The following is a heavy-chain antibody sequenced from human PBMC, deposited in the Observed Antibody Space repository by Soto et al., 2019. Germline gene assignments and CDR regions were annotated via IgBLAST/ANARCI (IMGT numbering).Heavy chain of an antibody. CDR2: ITPGGSA. D-gene: IGHD3-3*01. CDR3: ASGGGWRWTPP. V-gene: IGHV4-34*01. Sequence: QVQLQQRGAGLLKPSETLSLTCGVYGGSLSGYYWSWIRQLPGKGLEWIGEITPGGSAAYHPSLRRRAAISLDTSKNQISLEMNSVTVADTGVYYCASGGGWRWTPPWGQGTLVTVSS. J-gene: IGHJ4*02. CDR1: GGSLSGYY.